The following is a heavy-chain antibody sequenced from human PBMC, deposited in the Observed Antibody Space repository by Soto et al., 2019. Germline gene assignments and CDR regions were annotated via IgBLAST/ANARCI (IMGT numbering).Heavy chain of an antibody. D-gene: IGHD3-16*01. CDR3: ARDLVGHYYYYMDV. CDR1: GGSISSSSYY. Sequence: QLQLQESGPGLVKPSETLSLTCTVSGGSISSSSYYWGWIRQPPGKGLEWIGSIYYSGSTYYNPSLKSRVTISVDTSKNQFSLKLSSVTAADTAVYYCARDLVGHYYYYMDVWGKGTTVTVSS. CDR2: IYYSGST. V-gene: IGHV4-39*02. J-gene: IGHJ6*03.